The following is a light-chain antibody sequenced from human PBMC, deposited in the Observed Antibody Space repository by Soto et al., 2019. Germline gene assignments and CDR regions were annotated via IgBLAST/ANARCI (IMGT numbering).Light chain of an antibody. CDR2: AAS. V-gene: IGKV1-9*01. CDR1: QGISSF. CDR3: QQLHSYPRT. J-gene: IGKJ3*01. Sequence: RSTQSRSALSATLGGRVNITCRASQGISSFLAWYQQKPGKAPKLLIYAASTLQSGVPSRFSGSGSGTDFTLTISSLQPEDFATYYCQQLHSYPRTFGPGTKVDIK.